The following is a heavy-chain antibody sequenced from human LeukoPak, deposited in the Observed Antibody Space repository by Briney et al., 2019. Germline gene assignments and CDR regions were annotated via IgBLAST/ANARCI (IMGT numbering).Heavy chain of an antibody. V-gene: IGHV3-21*01. CDR3: VRGAYSSSWSFSP. CDR2: ITFSSSHI. Sequence: GGSLRLSCAASGFTFSGYVMTWVRQAPGKGLECVSSITFSSSHIYYADSVKGRFTISRDNSKDTLYVQMNSLRTEDTAVYYCVRGAYSSSWSFSPWGQGTLVTVFS. CDR1: GFTFSGYV. D-gene: IGHD6-13*01. J-gene: IGHJ5*02.